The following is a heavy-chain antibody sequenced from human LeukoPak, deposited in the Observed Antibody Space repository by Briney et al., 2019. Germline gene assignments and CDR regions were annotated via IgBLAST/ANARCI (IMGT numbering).Heavy chain of an antibody. CDR1: GFSFNKYG. D-gene: IGHD6-6*01. J-gene: IGHJ4*02. CDR2: IKEDGSDK. V-gene: IGHV3-7*01. CDR3: VRGTRSNSF. Sequence: PGGSLRLSCAASGFSFNKYGMHWVRQAPGKGLECVAYIKEDGSDKNYVDSVKGRFTISRDNAKSSLYLQMNSLRVEDTAVYYCVRGTRSNSFWGQGTQVTVSS.